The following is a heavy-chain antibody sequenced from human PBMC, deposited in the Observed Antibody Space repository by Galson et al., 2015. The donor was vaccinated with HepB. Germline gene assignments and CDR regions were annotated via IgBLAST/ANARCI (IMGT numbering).Heavy chain of an antibody. Sequence: SVKVSCKASGGTFSSYAISWVRQAPGQGLEWMGGIIPIFGTANYAQKFQGRVTVTADESTSTAYMELSSLRSEDTAVYYCARGLAYCGGDCSSWFDPWGQGTLVTVSS. D-gene: IGHD2-21*01. CDR2: IIPIFGTA. CDR1: GGTFSSYA. CDR3: ARGLAYCGGDCSSWFDP. J-gene: IGHJ5*02. V-gene: IGHV1-69*13.